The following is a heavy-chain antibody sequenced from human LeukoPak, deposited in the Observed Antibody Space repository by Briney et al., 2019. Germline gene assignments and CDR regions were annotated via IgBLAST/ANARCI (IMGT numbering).Heavy chain of an antibody. D-gene: IGHD2-2*01. CDR2: INSDGSST. J-gene: IGHJ4*02. CDR1: GFTFSNYW. Sequence: GGSLRLSCAASGFTFSNYWMHWVRKAPGQGLVWVSRINSDGSSTSYADSVKGRFTISRDNAKNTLYLQMNSLRAEDTAVYYCARLSCSSTSCSTYDYWGQGTLVTVSS. CDR3: ARLSCSSTSCSTYDY. V-gene: IGHV3-74*01.